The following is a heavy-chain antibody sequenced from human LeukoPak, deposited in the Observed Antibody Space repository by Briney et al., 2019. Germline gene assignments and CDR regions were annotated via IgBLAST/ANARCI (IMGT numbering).Heavy chain of an antibody. Sequence: ASVKVSCKASGYTFTSYDINWVRQATGQGLEWMGWISAYNGNTNYAQKLQGRVTMTTDTSTSTAYMELRSLRSDDTAVYYCARMWEPGGDWFDPWGQGTLVTVSS. D-gene: IGHD1-26*01. V-gene: IGHV1-18*01. J-gene: IGHJ5*02. CDR1: GYTFTSYD. CDR3: ARMWEPGGDWFDP. CDR2: ISAYNGNT.